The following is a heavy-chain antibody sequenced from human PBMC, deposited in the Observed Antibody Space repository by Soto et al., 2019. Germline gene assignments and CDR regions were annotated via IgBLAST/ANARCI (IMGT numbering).Heavy chain of an antibody. V-gene: IGHV4-39*01. CDR2: IYYSGST. Sequence: SETLSLTCTVSGGSISSSSYYWGWIRQPPGKGLEWIGSIYYSGSTYYNPSLKSRVTISVDTSKNQFSLKLSSVTAADTAVYYCARQVLLWFGELLSDGVNWFDPWGQGTLVTVSS. CDR3: ARQVLLWFGELLSDGVNWFDP. D-gene: IGHD3-10*01. J-gene: IGHJ5*02. CDR1: GGSISSSSYY.